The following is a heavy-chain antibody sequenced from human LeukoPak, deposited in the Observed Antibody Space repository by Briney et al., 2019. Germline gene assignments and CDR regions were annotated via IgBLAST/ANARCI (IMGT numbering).Heavy chain of an antibody. CDR2: IYSGGST. Sequence: GGSLRLSCAASGFTVSSNYMSWVRQAPGKGLEWVSVIYSGGSTYYADSVKGRFTISRDNSKNTLYLQMNSLRAEDTAVYYCASHDSGWLQLRNLDAFDIWGQGTMVTVSS. V-gene: IGHV3-53*01. D-gene: IGHD5-24*01. CDR1: GFTVSSNY. J-gene: IGHJ3*02. CDR3: ASHDSGWLQLRNLDAFDI.